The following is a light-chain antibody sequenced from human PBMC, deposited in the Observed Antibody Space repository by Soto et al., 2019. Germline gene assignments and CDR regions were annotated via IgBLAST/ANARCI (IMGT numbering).Light chain of an antibody. Sequence: QSVLTQPASVSGSPGQSITISCTGTSSDIGNYNYVSWYQHHPGKAPKLMIYEVSYRPSGISNRFSGSKSGNTASLTISGLQAEDEADYYCSSYTTSNTLVVFGGETKLTVL. CDR2: EVS. J-gene: IGLJ2*01. V-gene: IGLV2-14*01. CDR1: SSDIGNYNY. CDR3: SSYTTSNTLVV.